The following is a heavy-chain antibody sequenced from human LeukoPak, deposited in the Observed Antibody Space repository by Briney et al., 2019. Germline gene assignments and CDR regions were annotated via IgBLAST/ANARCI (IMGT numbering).Heavy chain of an antibody. J-gene: IGHJ4*02. CDR3: ARDSHGYSSSSHLGY. D-gene: IGHD6-6*01. Sequence: SETLSLTCAVHGGSLSGHYRSWIRQPPGKGLEWIGYIYYSGSTYYNPSLKSRVTISVDTSKNQFSLKLSSVTAADTAVYYCARDSHGYSSSSHLGYWGQGTLVTVSS. CDR1: GGSLSGHY. CDR2: IYYSGST. V-gene: IGHV4-34*09.